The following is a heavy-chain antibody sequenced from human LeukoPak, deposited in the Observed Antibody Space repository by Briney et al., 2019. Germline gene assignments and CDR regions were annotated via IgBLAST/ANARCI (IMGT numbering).Heavy chain of an antibody. CDR2: IYTSGST. J-gene: IGHJ6*03. CDR3: ARGLYSSSWYTYYYYYYYMDV. Sequence: PSETLSLTCTVSGGSISSGSYYWSWIRQPAGKGLEWIGRIYTSGSTKYNPSLKSRVTISVDTSKNQFSLKLSSVTAADTAVYYCARGLYSSSWYTYYYYYYYMDVWGKGTTVTISS. V-gene: IGHV4-61*02. CDR1: GGSISSGSYY. D-gene: IGHD6-13*01.